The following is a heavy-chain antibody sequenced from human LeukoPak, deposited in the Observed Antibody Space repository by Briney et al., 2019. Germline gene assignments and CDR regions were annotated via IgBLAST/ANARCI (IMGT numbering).Heavy chain of an antibody. J-gene: IGHJ4*02. CDR3: ARSYYYDSSGYYYTFSSFDY. Sequence: PGRSLRLSCAASGFTFSSYGMHWVRQAPGKGLEWVAVISYDGSNKYYADSVKGRFTISRDNSKNTLYLQMNSLRAEDTAVYYCARSYYYDSSGYYYTFSSFDYWGQGTLVTVSS. V-gene: IGHV3-30*03. D-gene: IGHD3-22*01. CDR2: ISYDGSNK. CDR1: GFTFSSYG.